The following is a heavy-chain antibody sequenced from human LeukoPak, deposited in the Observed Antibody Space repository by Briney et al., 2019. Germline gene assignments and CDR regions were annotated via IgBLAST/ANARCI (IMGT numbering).Heavy chain of an antibody. CDR1: GGPLSDYY. Sequence: SETLSLTCAVYGGPLSDYYWSWIPRPPGKVLGWIGEINPYGNTNYGPSLKSQVTIAIDTSKNQGSVKLSSVAAADTAVYFWARVGYRYVINDWSRTGLGAYPTKYYYHMDVWDKGTTVTIAS. CDR3: ARVGYRYVINDWSRTGLGAYPTKYYYHMDV. V-gene: IGHV4-34*01. J-gene: IGHJ6*03. D-gene: IGHD5-18*01. CDR2: INPYGNT.